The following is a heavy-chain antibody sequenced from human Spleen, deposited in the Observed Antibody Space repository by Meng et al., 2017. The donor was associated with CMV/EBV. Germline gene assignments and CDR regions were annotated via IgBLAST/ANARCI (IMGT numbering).Heavy chain of an antibody. D-gene: IGHD3-22*01. CDR2: IDYTGST. V-gene: IGHV4-31*02. Sequence: SNGGGGYYWSWVRQHPEKGLEFFGYIDYTGSTYYNPSLKSRVNISVDTSKNQFSLKLRSVTAADTAVYYCARVSYYDSTAYADAFDIWGQGTMVTVSS. CDR3: ARVSYYDSTAYADAFDI. J-gene: IGHJ3*02. CDR1: SNGGGGYY.